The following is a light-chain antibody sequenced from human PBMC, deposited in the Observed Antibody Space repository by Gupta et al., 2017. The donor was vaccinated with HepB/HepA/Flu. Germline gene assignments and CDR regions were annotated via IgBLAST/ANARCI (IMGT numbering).Light chain of an antibody. V-gene: IGKV1-9*01. CDR2: AAS. CDR1: QAISSS. Sequence: DIQLTQSPSLLSASIGDRVTITCRASQAISSSLAWFQQKPGKAPKLLIYAASTLQSGVPSRFSGGGSGTEFTLTISSLQPEDFAAYYCQQVHHSPFTFGRGTKVDI. J-gene: IGKJ4*01. CDR3: QQVHHSPFT.